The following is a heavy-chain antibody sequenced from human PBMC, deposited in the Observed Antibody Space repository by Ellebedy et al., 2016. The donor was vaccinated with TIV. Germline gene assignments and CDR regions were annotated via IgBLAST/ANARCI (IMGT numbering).Heavy chain of an antibody. CDR1: GFTFSSYW. Sequence: GESLKISCAASGFTFSSYWMSWVRQAPGKGLEWVANIKQDGSEKDSVDSVKGRFTISRDNAKNSLYLQMNSLRVEDTAVYYCARWYGRGWGQGTLVTVSS. J-gene: IGHJ4*02. D-gene: IGHD2-15*01. V-gene: IGHV3-7*01. CDR3: ARWYGRG. CDR2: IKQDGSEK.